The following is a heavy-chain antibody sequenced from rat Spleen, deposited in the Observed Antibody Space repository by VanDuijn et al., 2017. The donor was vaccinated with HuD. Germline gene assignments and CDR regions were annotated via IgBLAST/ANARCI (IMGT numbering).Heavy chain of an antibody. V-gene: IGHV2-41*01. Sequence: QVQLKESGPGLMQSSETLSLTCTVSGFSLSSNGVGWVRQPPGKGLAWMGVIWNTGGTRYNSALKSRLSISKDTSKSQVFLKMNSLQTEDTATYYCAREESYVMDAWGQGASVTVSS. CDR2: IWNTGGT. CDR3: AREESYVMDA. CDR1: GFSLSSNG. J-gene: IGHJ4*01.